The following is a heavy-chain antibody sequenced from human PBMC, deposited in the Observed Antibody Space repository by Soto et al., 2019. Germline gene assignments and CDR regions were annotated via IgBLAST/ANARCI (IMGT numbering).Heavy chain of an antibody. CDR3: ARVMCGDCSSYYYYSMDV. V-gene: IGHV3-21*01. CDR2: IGTTSTYI. D-gene: IGHD2-21*02. CDR1: GFTFGTFT. Sequence: GGSLRLSXAASGFTFGTFTMSWVRQAPGKGLEWVSSIGTTSTYIYYADSVRGRFTISRDNAKNSLYLQMNSLRAEDTAVYFCARVMCGDCSSYYYYSMDVWGQGTTVTVS. J-gene: IGHJ6*02.